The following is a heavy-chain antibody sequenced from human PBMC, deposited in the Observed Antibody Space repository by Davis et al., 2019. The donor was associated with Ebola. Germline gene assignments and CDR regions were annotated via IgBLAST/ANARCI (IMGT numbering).Heavy chain of an antibody. CDR1: GFTVSSNY. J-gene: IGHJ6*02. V-gene: IGHV3-66*01. CDR3: ARTMTTQRYYYGMDV. D-gene: IGHD4-11*01. Sequence: GGSLRLSCAASGFTVSSNYMSWVRQAPGKGLEWVSAISGSGGRTYYADSVKGRFTISRDNSKNTLYLQMNSLRAEDTAVYYCARTMTTQRYYYGMDVWGQGTTVTVSS. CDR2: ISGSGGRT.